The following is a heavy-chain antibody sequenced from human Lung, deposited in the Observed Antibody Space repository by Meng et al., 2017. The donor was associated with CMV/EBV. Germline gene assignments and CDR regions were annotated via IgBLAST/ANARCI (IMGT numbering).Heavy chain of an antibody. Sequence: ASVTVSCKASGYTFTSYNINWVRQATGQGLEWMGWMNPNSGNTGSAQRFQGRVTLTRNTSISTAYMELSSLRSEDTAVYYCAREIAAAGPYYYYYALDVWGQGATVTVSS. CDR3: AREIAAAGPYYYYYALDV. CDR2: MNPNSGNT. D-gene: IGHD6-13*01. CDR1: GYTFTSYN. V-gene: IGHV1-8*01. J-gene: IGHJ6*02.